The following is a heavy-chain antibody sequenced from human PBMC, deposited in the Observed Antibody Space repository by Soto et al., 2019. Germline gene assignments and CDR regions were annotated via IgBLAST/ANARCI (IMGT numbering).Heavy chain of an antibody. CDR2: VDDSGAA. Sequence: SETLSLTCSVSGGSISNFYWVWIRQSPGKGLEWIGYVDDSGAANYNPSLKSRVSMSVDTSKNQVSLKMSSVTAADTAVYYCARTDTAMTTPFDFWGQGTLVTVSS. CDR1: GGSISNFY. D-gene: IGHD5-18*01. CDR3: ARTDTAMTTPFDF. V-gene: IGHV4-59*08. J-gene: IGHJ4*02.